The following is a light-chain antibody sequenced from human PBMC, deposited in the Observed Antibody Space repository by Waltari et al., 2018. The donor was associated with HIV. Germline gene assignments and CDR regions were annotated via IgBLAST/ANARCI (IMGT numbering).Light chain of an antibody. CDR2: INN. CDR1: SSNIGTTT. V-gene: IGLV1-44*01. CDR3: ASWDDSLDGFYV. Sequence: QSVLTQPPSVSGTPGQRVTISCSGSSSNIGTTTVNWYQVLPGRAPQPPIYINNQRPSGVPDRFSGSKSGTSASLAISGLQSEDEADYYCASWDDSLDGFYVFGTGTKVTVL. J-gene: IGLJ1*01.